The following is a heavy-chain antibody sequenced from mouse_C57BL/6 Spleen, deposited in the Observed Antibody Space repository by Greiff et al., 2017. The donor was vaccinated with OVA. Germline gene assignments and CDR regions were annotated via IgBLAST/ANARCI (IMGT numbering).Heavy chain of an antibody. Sequence: EVQLQESGGGLVQPGGSMKLSCAASGFTFSDAWMDWVRQSPEKGLEWVAEIRNKANNHATYYAESVKGRFTISRDDSKSSVYLQMNSVRAEDTGIYYCTRRLLRYYAMDYWGQGTSVTVSS. CDR3: TRRLLRYYAMDY. J-gene: IGHJ4*01. CDR1: GFTFSDAW. D-gene: IGHD1-1*01. CDR2: IRNKANNHAT. V-gene: IGHV6-6*01.